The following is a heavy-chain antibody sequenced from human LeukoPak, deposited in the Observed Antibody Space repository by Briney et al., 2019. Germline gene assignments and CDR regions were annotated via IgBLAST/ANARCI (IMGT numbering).Heavy chain of an antibody. D-gene: IGHD3-9*01. Sequence: GGSLRLSCAASGFTFSSYAMSWVRQAPGKGLEWVSAISGSGGSTYYADSVKGRFTISRDNSKNTLYLQMNSLRSEDTAVYYCATRYRYFDWGDYWGQGTLVTVSS. CDR3: ATRYRYFDWGDY. CDR2: ISGSGGST. V-gene: IGHV3-23*01. CDR1: GFTFSSYA. J-gene: IGHJ4*02.